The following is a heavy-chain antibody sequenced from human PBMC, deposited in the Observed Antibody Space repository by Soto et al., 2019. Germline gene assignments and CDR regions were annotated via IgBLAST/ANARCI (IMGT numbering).Heavy chain of an antibody. CDR3: ARDRANDFWSGFVKNYYYYYGMDV. CDR1: GFTFSSYG. CDR2: IWYDGSNK. J-gene: IGHJ6*02. V-gene: IGHV3-33*01. Sequence: QVQLVESGGGVVQPGRSLRLSCAASGFTFSSYGMHWVRQAPGKGLEWVAVIWYDGSNKYYADSVKGRFTISRYNSKNTLYLKMNSLRAEDTAVYYCARDRANDFWSGFVKNYYYYYGMDVWGQGTTVTVSS. D-gene: IGHD3-3*01.